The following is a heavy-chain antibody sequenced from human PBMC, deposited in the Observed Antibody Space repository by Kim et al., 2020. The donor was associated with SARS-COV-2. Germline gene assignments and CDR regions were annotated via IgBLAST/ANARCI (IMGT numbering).Heavy chain of an antibody. V-gene: IGHV4-34*01. CDR2: VNHSGDT. Sequence: SETLSLTCAVYGESFSGYFWTWIRQSPGKGLEWIGEVNHSGDTNYSPSLKSRVTISVDTSKSQFSLKVNSVTAADTAVYYCARRGMIRESGIDYWGQGTLVTVSS. D-gene: IGHD3-16*01. J-gene: IGHJ4*02. CDR3: ARRGMIRESGIDY. CDR1: GESFSGYF.